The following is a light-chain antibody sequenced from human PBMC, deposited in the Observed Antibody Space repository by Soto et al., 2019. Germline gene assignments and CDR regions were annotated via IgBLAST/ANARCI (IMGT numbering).Light chain of an antibody. V-gene: IGKV3-15*01. Sequence: EIVMTQSPAALYVSPGERATLSCRASQSVSNHLAWYQQKLGQAPRRLSYGASTRATSIPARFSGSVSGTEFTLTISSRQSEDFAVYFCQHYNNWPPWTFGQGTKVEIK. CDR3: QHYNNWPPWT. CDR2: GAS. CDR1: QSVSNH. J-gene: IGKJ1*01.